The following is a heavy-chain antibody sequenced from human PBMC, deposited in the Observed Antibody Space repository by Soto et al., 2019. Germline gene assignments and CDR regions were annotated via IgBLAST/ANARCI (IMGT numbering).Heavy chain of an antibody. Sequence: VQLVESGGGVVQPGRSLRLSCAASGFTFSSYGMHWVRQAPGKGLEWVAVIWYDGSNKYYADSVKGRFTSSRDNSQNTLYLQMNSLRAEDTAVYYCARALPNYKLGYCSGGSCYTGNYFDYWGQGTLVTVSS. D-gene: IGHD2-15*01. V-gene: IGHV3-33*01. CDR3: ARALPNYKLGYCSGGSCYTGNYFDY. CDR1: GFTFSSYG. J-gene: IGHJ4*02. CDR2: IWYDGSNK.